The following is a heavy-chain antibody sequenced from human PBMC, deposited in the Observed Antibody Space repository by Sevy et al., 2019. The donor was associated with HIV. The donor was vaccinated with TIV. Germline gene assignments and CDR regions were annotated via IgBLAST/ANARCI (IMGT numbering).Heavy chain of an antibody. CDR2: IGSGASTI. D-gene: IGHD1-1*01. J-gene: IGHJ4*02. Sequence: GGSLRHSCAASGFIFSDYYMSWIRQAPGKGLECISYIGSGASTILYADSVKGRFTISRDNAKNSLYLQMNSLRADDTAVYYCAREDWNDVIDYWGQGTLVTVSS. CDR3: AREDWNDVIDY. CDR1: GFIFSDYY. V-gene: IGHV3-11*01.